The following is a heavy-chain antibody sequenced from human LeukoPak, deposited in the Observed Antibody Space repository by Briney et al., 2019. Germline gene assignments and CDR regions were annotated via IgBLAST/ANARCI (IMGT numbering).Heavy chain of an antibody. V-gene: IGHV3-21*01. CDR2: ISSDSTTYT. CDR3: ARPSINDYGGNFDY. CDR1: GFTFSGYN. Sequence: GGSLRLSCVASGFTFSGYNMNWVRQAPGKGLEWVSSISSDSTTYTYYAASVKGRFTISRDNAKNSLYLQMNSLRAEDTAVYYCARPSINDYGGNFDYWGQGTLLTVSS. D-gene: IGHD4-23*01. J-gene: IGHJ4*02.